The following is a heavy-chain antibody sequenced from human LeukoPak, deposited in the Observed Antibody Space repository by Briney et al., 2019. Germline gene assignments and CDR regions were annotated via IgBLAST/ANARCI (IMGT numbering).Heavy chain of an antibody. CDR2: INHSGST. D-gene: IGHD1/OR15-1a*01. J-gene: IGHJ6*03. CDR3: ARNWYSNYYYYMDV. CDR1: GGSFSGYY. V-gene: IGHV4-34*01. Sequence: SETLSLTCAVYGGSFSGYYWSWIRQPPGKGLEWIGEINHSGSTNYNPSLKSRVTISVDTSKNQFSLKLGSVTAADTAVYYCARNWYSNYYYYMDVWGKGTTVTVSS.